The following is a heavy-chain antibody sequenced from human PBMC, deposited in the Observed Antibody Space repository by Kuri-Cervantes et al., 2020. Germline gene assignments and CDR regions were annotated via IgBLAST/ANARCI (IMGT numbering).Heavy chain of an antibody. CDR3: ASPYCSSTSCYENWFDP. CDR1: GYSISSGYY. CDR2: IYHSRST. D-gene: IGHD2-2*01. J-gene: IGHJ5*02. V-gene: IGHV4-38-2*02. Sequence: SETLSLTCTVSGYSISSGYYWGWIRQPPGKGLEWIGSIYHSRSTYYNPSLKSRVTISVDTSKNQFSLKLSSVTAADTAVYYCASPYCSSTSCYENWFDPWGQGTLVTVSS.